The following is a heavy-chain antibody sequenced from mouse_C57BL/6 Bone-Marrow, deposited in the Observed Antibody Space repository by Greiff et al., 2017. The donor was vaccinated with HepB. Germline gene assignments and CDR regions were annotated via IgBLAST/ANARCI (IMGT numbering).Heavy chain of an antibody. J-gene: IGHJ2*01. V-gene: IGHV7-3*01. D-gene: IGHD1-1*01. CDR2: IRNKANGYTT. CDR1: GFTFTDYY. Sequence: EVKLVESGGGLVQPGGSLSLSCAASGFTFTDYYMSWVRQPPGKALEWLGFIRNKANGYTTEYSASVKGRFTISRDTSQSILYLQMNALRAEDSATYYCARYYYGSSYFDYWGQGTTLTVSS. CDR3: ARYYYGSSYFDY.